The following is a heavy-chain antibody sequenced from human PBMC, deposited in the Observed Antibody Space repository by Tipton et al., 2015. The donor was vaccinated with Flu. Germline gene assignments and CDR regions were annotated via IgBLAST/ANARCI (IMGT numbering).Heavy chain of an antibody. CDR3: AGADSNGYELRAFDT. CDR1: GGSIRGYY. D-gene: IGHD3-22*01. Sequence: TLSLTCTVSGGSIRGYYWSWIRQPPGKGLEWIGYMYHSGSTNQNPSLRSRVTISVDTPKNRFSLKLSSVTAADTAIYYCAGADSNGYELRAFDTWGQGTMVTVSS. CDR2: MYHSGST. J-gene: IGHJ3*02. V-gene: IGHV4-59*01.